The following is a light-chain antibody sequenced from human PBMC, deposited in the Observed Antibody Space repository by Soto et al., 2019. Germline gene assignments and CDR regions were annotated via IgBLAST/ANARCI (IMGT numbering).Light chain of an antibody. CDR2: DAS. CDR1: QSVRSN. CDR3: QQYKNWPSWT. Sequence: EIVMTQSPATLSVSPGERATLSCRASQSVRSNLTWYQQKPGQAPRLLIYDASTRATGIPARFSGSGSGTEFTLTISSLQSEDFAVDYCQQYKNWPSWTFGQGTKVDIK. V-gene: IGKV3-15*01. J-gene: IGKJ1*01.